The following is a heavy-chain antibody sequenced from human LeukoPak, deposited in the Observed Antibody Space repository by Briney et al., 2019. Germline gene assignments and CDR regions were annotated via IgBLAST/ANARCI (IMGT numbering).Heavy chain of an antibody. CDR3: AREYYGHNDY. Sequence: ASVKVSCKASGYTLPSNGISGVQQPPGQGLKWMGWISAYNGNTNYAQKLQGRVTMTTDTSTSTAYMELRSLRSDDTAVYYCAREYYGHNDYWGQGTLVTVSS. V-gene: IGHV1-18*01. CDR2: ISAYNGNT. J-gene: IGHJ4*02. D-gene: IGHD3-10*01. CDR1: GYTLPSNG.